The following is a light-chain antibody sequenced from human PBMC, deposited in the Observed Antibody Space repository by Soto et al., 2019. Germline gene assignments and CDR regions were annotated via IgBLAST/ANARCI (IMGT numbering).Light chain of an antibody. V-gene: IGKV1-5*01. Sequence: DIHMTQSPSTLYASVGDRVTITCRASQSISSWLAWYQQKRGKAPKLLVYDASNLESGVPSRFSGGGSGTEFSLTISSLQPDDVATYYCQQYNYFWSFGQGTKVDIK. CDR2: DAS. CDR3: QQYNYFWS. J-gene: IGKJ1*01. CDR1: QSISSW.